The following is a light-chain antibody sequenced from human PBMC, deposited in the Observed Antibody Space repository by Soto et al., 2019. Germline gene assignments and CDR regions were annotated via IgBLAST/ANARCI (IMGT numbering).Light chain of an antibody. Sequence: QSALTQPASVSGSPGQSITISCSGTNSDVGGYDYVSWYQHHPGKAPQLMIYEVTNRPSGVSNRFSGSKSGNTASLTISGLQAEDEADYYCSSYTSTSSVAFGGGTKLTVL. V-gene: IGLV2-14*01. J-gene: IGLJ2*01. CDR3: SSYTSTSSVA. CDR1: NSDVGGYDY. CDR2: EVT.